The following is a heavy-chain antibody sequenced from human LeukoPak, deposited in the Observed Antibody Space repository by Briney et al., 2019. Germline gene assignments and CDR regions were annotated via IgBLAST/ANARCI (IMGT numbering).Heavy chain of an antibody. CDR2: IHHDGRI. CDR3: ARSHDHLWGNYPDY. Sequence: SETLSLTCDVSGGSIDSTNWWNWVRQPPGKGLEWIGEIHHDGRINYNPSLKSRVTLSVDKSKNQFSLRLNSVTAADTAMYYCARSHDHLWGNYPDYWGLGTLVTVSS. CDR1: GGSIDSTNW. D-gene: IGHD3-16*02. V-gene: IGHV4/OR15-8*01. J-gene: IGHJ4*02.